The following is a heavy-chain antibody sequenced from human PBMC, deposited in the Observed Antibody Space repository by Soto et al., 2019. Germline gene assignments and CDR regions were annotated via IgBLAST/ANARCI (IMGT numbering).Heavy chain of an antibody. J-gene: IGHJ5*02. Sequence: GSSVKVSCKSSGYTFSSHGINWVRQAPGQGLEWMGWISTYNGNTDYAQKLQGRVTMTTDTSTSTAYMELRSLRSHDTAVYFCARDSRQLLVSWFDPWGQGTLVTVSS. CDR1: GYTFSSHG. V-gene: IGHV1-18*01. D-gene: IGHD6-6*01. CDR2: ISTYNGNT. CDR3: ARDSRQLLVSWFDP.